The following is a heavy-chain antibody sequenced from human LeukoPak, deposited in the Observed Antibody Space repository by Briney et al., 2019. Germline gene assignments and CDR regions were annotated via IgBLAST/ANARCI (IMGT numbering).Heavy chain of an antibody. Sequence: PGGSLRLSCTASGFTFRSYTMNWVRQAPGKGLEWVSTISSISHYTYYADSVKGRFTISRDNAENSLYLQMNSLRAEDMAVYYCSTDRSPVMPQGFYYWGQGTLVTVSS. D-gene: IGHD2-2*01. CDR2: ISSISHYT. J-gene: IGHJ4*02. CDR1: GFTFRSYT. CDR3: STDRSPVMPQGFYY. V-gene: IGHV3-21*01.